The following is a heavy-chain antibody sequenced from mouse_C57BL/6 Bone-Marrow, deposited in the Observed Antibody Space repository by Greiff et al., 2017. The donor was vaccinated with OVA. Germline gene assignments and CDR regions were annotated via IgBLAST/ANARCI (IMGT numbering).Heavy chain of an antibody. CDR3: ARSLYDYGFAY. V-gene: IGHV1-69*01. CDR2: IDPSDSYT. J-gene: IGHJ3*01. Sequence: VQLQQPGAELVMPGASVKLSCKASGYTFTSYWMHWVKQRPGQGLEWIGEIDPSDSYTNYNQKFKGKSTLTVDKSSSTAYMQLSSLTSEDSAVYYCARSLYDYGFAYWGQGTLVTVSA. D-gene: IGHD2-4*01. CDR1: GYTFTSYW.